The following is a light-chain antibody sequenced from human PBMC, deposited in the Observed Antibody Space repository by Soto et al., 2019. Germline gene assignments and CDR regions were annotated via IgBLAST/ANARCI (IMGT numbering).Light chain of an antibody. CDR2: DAS. J-gene: IGKJ2*01. CDR3: QQRSNWPPDT. CDR1: QSVSNY. Sequence: EIVLTQSPATLSLSPGERATLSCRASQSVSNYLAWYQQKPGQAPRLPIYDASNRATGIPARFSGSGSGTDFTLTISSLEPEDFAVYYCQQRSNWPPDTFGQGTKLEIK. V-gene: IGKV3-11*01.